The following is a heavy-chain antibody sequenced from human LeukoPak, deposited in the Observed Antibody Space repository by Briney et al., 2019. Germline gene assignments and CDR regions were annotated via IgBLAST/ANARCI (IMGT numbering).Heavy chain of an antibody. CDR2: INTNTGNP. CDR3: ARGYCSSTSCSFFDY. D-gene: IGHD2-2*01. J-gene: IGHJ4*02. V-gene: IGHV7-4-1*02. Sequence: ASVKVSCKASGYTFTSYAMNWVRQAPGQGLERMGWINTNTGNPTYAQGFTGRFVFSLDTSVSTAYLQISSLKAEDTAVYYCARGYCSSTSCSFFDYWGQGTLVTVSS. CDR1: GYTFTSYA.